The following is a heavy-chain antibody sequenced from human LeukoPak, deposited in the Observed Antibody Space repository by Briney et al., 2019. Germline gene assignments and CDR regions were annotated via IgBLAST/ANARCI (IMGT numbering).Heavy chain of an antibody. CDR3: ARAYCGGDCYTFDY. CDR2: ISSSSSYI. J-gene: IGHJ4*02. CDR1: GFTFSSYS. Sequence: PGGSLRLSCAASGFTFSSYSMNWVHQAPGKGLEWVSSISSSSSYIYYADSVKGRFTISRDNAKNSLYLQMNSLRAEDTAVYYCARAYCGGDCYTFDYWGQGTLVTVSS. D-gene: IGHD2-21*02. V-gene: IGHV3-21*01.